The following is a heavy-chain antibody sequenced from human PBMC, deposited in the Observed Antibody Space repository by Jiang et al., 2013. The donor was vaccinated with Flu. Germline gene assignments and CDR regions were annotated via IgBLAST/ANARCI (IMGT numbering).Heavy chain of an antibody. CDR3: AAGMATIISRGY. D-gene: IGHD5-24*01. Sequence: QLLESGGGLVQPGGSLRLSCAASELTVSSNYMSWVRQAPGKGLEWVSVIYSGGTTYYADSVKGRFTISRDNSKNTLYLQMNSLRADDTAVYYCAAGMATIISRGYWGQGTLVTVSS. CDR2: IYSGGTT. CDR1: ELTVSSNY. V-gene: IGHV3-66*01. J-gene: IGHJ4*02.